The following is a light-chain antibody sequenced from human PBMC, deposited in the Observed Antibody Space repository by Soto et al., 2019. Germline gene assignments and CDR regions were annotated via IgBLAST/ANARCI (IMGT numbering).Light chain of an antibody. CDR1: SANIGAGYD. CDR3: QSYDSSLSAL. Sequence: QSVLTQPPSVSGAPGKRVTLSCTGSSANIGAGYDVHWYQQIPGTAPKILIYGNSNRPSGVPDRFSGSKSGTSASLAITGLQAEDEADYYCQSYDSSLSALFGGGTKLTVL. V-gene: IGLV1-40*01. J-gene: IGLJ3*02. CDR2: GNS.